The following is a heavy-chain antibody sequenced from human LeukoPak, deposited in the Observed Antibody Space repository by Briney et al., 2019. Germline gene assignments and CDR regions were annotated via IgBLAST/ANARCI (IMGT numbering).Heavy chain of an antibody. CDR2: IYTSGST. D-gene: IGHD3-10*01. J-gene: IGHJ5*02. Sequence: SETLSLTCTVSGGSISSYYWNWIRQPAGKGLEWIGRIYTSGSTNYNPSLKSRVTMSVDTSKNQFSLKLSSVTAADTAVYYCARDSTMVRGAPNWFDPWGQGTLVTVSS. CDR3: ARDSTMVRGAPNWFDP. V-gene: IGHV4-4*07. CDR1: GGSISSYY.